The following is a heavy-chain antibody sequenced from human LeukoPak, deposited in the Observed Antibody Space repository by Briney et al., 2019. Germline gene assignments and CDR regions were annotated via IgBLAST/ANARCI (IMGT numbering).Heavy chain of an antibody. D-gene: IGHD4-11*01. Sequence: SETLSLTCAVYGGSFSGYYWSWIRQPPGKGLEWIGEINHSGSTNYNPSLKSRATISVDTSKNQFSLKLSSVTAADTAVYYCARGLREYSNNTFDYWGQGTLVTVSS. V-gene: IGHV4-34*01. CDR1: GGSFSGYY. J-gene: IGHJ4*02. CDR2: INHSGST. CDR3: ARGLREYSNNTFDY.